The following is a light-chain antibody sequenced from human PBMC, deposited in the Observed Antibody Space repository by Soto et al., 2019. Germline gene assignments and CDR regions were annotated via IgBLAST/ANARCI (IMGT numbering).Light chain of an antibody. Sequence: DIVMTQSPLSLPVTPGEPASISCRSSQSHLYSNGNNYLNWYLQKPGQSPQLLIYLTSYRASGVPDRFSGSGSGTDFTLKISRVEAEDVGVYYCLQALQTPPTFGQGTRLEIK. CDR2: LTS. CDR3: LQALQTPPT. V-gene: IGKV2-28*01. J-gene: IGKJ5*01. CDR1: QSHLYSNGNNY.